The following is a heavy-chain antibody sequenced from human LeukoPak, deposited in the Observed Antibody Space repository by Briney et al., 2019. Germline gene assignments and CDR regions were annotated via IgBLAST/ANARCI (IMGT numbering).Heavy chain of an antibody. CDR3: AKEGFDS. CDR1: GFTFSSYW. Sequence: GGSLRLSCAASGFTFSSYWMTWVRQAPGKGLEWVANIKQAGTEKYYVDSVKGRFTISRDNAKNSLFLQMNSLRAEDTAVYYCAKEGFDSWGQGTLVTVSS. CDR2: IKQAGTEK. V-gene: IGHV3-7*03. J-gene: IGHJ4*02.